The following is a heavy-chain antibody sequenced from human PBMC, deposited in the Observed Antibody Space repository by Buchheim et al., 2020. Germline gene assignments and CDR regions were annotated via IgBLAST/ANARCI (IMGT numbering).Heavy chain of an antibody. D-gene: IGHD4-11*01. Sequence: QVQLVESGGGVVQPGRSLRLSCAASGFTFSSYGMHWVRQAPGKGLEWVAVISYDGSNKYYADSVKGRFTISRDNSKNTLYLQMNSLRAEDTAVYYCARGLYSNWFLNDYWGQGTL. CDR3: ARGLYSNWFLNDY. CDR1: GFTFSSYG. J-gene: IGHJ4*02. CDR2: ISYDGSNK. V-gene: IGHV3-30*03.